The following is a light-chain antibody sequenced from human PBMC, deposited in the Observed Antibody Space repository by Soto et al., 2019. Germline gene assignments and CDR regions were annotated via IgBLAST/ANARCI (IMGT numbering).Light chain of an antibody. CDR3: AAWDDSLSGPLYV. CDR2: RNN. V-gene: IGLV1-47*01. CDR1: SSNIGSNY. J-gene: IGLJ1*01. Sequence: VLTQPPSASGTPGQRVTISCSGSSSNIGSNYVYWYQQLPGTAPKLLIYRNNQRPSGVPDRFSGSKSGTSASLAISGLRSEDEADYYCAAWDDSLSGPLYVFGTGTKVTVL.